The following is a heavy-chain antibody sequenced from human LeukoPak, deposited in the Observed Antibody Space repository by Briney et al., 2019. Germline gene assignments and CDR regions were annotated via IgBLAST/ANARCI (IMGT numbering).Heavy chain of an antibody. CDR3: AREYSSSWGGWFDP. CDR2: INPNSGGT. J-gene: IGHJ5*02. Sequence: GASVKVSCKASGYTFTGYYMHWVRQAPGQGLEWMGWINPNSGGTNYAQKFQGRVTMTRDTSTSTAYMELSRLRSDDTAVYYCAREYSSSWGGWFDPWGQGTLVTVSS. D-gene: IGHD6-13*01. V-gene: IGHV1-2*02. CDR1: GYTFTGYY.